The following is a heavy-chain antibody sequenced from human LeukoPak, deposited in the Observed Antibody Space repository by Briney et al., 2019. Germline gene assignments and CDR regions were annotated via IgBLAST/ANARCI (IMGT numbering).Heavy chain of an antibody. Sequence: GGSLRLSCAASGFIFTSYSMNWVRQAPGKGLEWISYISSSSSTIYYADSVRGRFTISRDNAKNSLYLQMNSLRAEDTAVYYCARSFGYYYYMDVWGKGTTVTISS. CDR1: GFIFTSYS. CDR2: ISSSSSTI. V-gene: IGHV3-48*01. D-gene: IGHD3-3*01. CDR3: ARSFGYYYYMDV. J-gene: IGHJ6*03.